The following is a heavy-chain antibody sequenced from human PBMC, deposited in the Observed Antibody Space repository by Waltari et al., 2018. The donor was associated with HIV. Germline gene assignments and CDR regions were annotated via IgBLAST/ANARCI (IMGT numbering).Heavy chain of an antibody. V-gene: IGHV3-30*02. Sequence: QVQLVESGGGVVQPGGSLRLSCAASGFTFRKYGIHWVRQASGKGWGWVAVKHYDGLNKDSADSVKGRFTISRDKSKNTVYLHMNRLRAEDTAVYYCVKTGVGGRFFHYWGQGTLVTVSS. CDR3: VKTGVGGRFFHY. CDR2: KHYDGLNK. CDR1: GFTFRKYG. J-gene: IGHJ4*02. D-gene: IGHD1-26*01.